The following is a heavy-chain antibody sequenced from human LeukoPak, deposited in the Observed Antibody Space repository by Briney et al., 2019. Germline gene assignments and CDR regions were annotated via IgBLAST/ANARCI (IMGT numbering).Heavy chain of an antibody. D-gene: IGHD3-22*01. J-gene: IGHJ4*02. Sequence: GGSLRLSCAASGFTFSTYGMHWVRQAPGKGLEWVSAISGSGGSTYYADSVKGRFTISRDNSKNTLYLQMNSLRAEDTAVYYCAKGVDDSSGYYGYWGQGTLVTVSS. CDR2: ISGSGGST. CDR1: GFTFSTYG. V-gene: IGHV3-23*01. CDR3: AKGVDDSSGYYGY.